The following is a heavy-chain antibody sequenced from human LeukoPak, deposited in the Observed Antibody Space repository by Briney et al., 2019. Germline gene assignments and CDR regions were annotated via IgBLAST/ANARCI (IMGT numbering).Heavy chain of an antibody. D-gene: IGHD3-3*01. CDR1: GGSISSGGYY. J-gene: IGHJ4*02. V-gene: IGHV4-31*03. CDR2: IYYSGST. Sequence: PSETLSLTCSVSGGSISSGGYYWSWIRQHPGKGLEWIGYIYYSGSTYYNPSLKSRVTISVDTSKNQFSLKLSSVTAADMAVYYCARVGDYDFWSGYPPGDSRQYFDYWGQGTLVTVSS. CDR3: ARVGDYDFWSGYPPGDSRQYFDY.